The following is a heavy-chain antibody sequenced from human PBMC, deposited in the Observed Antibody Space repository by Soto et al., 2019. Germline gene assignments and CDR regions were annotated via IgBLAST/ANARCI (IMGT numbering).Heavy chain of an antibody. V-gene: IGHV1-18*01. CDR2: ISAHNGNT. Sequence: QVHLVQSGAEVKKPGASVKVSCQASGYAFTTYGITWVRQAPGQGLEWMGWISAHNGNTNYAQKLQGRVTVTRDTSTRTAYMELGSLRSDDTAVYDCARGRYGDYWGQGAMVTVSS. CDR1: GYAFTTYG. J-gene: IGHJ4*02. CDR3: ARGRYGDY. D-gene: IGHD1-1*01.